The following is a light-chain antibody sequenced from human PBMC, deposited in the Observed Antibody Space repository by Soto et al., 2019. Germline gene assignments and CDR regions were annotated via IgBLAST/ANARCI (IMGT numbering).Light chain of an antibody. Sequence: DIMMTQSPLSLPVTPGEPASISCRSSQSLLQSNGYNYLDWYLQKPGQSPQLLIYLGSNRASGVPDRCSGSGSGTDFTLKISRVEAEYVGVYYCMQALQTPPWTFGQGTKVEI. CDR2: LGS. V-gene: IGKV2-28*01. CDR1: QSLLQSNGYNY. J-gene: IGKJ1*01. CDR3: MQALQTPPWT.